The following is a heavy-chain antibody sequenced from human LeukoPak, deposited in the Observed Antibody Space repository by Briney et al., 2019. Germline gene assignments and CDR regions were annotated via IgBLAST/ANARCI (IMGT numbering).Heavy chain of an antibody. V-gene: IGHV4-39*07. Sequence: SETLSLTCTVSTDSISKSLYHWAWVRQPPGKGLEWIAEIYYQGNTYYNPSLSGRVTISVDTSKNQFSLKLSSVTAADTAVYYCAREYVWDSSSWVNYYYYYMDVWGKGTTVTVSS. CDR2: IYYQGNT. CDR1: TDSISKSLYH. D-gene: IGHD6-13*01. J-gene: IGHJ6*03. CDR3: AREYVWDSSSWVNYYYYYMDV.